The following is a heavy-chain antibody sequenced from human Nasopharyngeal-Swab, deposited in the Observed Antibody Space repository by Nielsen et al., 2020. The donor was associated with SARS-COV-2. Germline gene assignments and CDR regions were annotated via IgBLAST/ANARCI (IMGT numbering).Heavy chain of an antibody. CDR2: IYPGDSDT. J-gene: IGHJ4*02. D-gene: IGHD6-13*01. Sequence: KVSCKGSGYSFTSYWIGWVRQMPGKGLEWMGIIYPGDSDTRYSPSFQGQVTILADKSISTAYLQWSSLKASDTAMYYCARTAYSSSWYRLDYWGQGTLVTVSS. CDR1: GYSFTSYW. CDR3: ARTAYSSSWYRLDY. V-gene: IGHV5-51*01.